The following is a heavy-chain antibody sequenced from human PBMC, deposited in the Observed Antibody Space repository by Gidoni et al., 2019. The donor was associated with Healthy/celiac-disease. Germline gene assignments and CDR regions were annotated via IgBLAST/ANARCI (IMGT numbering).Heavy chain of an antibody. D-gene: IGHD3-9*01. CDR3: ARNRASGWGILTGYYDVVDY. CDR1: GFTFSSYS. V-gene: IGHV3-48*01. J-gene: IGHJ4*02. CDR2: ISSSSSTI. Sequence: EVQLVESGGGLVQPGGSLRLSCAASGFTFSSYSMNWVRQAPGKGLEWVSYISSSSSTIYYADSVKGRFTISRDNAKNSLYLQMNSLRAEDTAVYYCARNRASGWGILTGYYDVVDYWGQGTLVTVSS.